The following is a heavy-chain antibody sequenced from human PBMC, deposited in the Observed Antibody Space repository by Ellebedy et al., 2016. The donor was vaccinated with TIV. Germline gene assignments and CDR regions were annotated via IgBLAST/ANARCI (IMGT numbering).Heavy chain of an antibody. CDR1: GFTFTGYY. J-gene: IGHJ4*02. V-gene: IGHV1-2*02. D-gene: IGHD2-15*01. CDR3: AREGCSGASCPLDY. CDR2: INPINCGA. Sequence: AASVKVSCKTSGFTFTGYYIHWVRQAHGQGLEWMGWINPINCGAKYAQKFQGRVTVTRVLSITTAYMEMSSLRSDDTAVYYCAREGCSGASCPLDYWGQGTLVTVSS.